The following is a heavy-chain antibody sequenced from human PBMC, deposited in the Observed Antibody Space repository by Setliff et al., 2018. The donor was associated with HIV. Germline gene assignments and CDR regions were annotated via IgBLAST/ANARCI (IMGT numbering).Heavy chain of an antibody. D-gene: IGHD3-10*01. J-gene: IGHJ4*02. V-gene: IGHV4-59*01. CDR3: AGVRAAEFLYYFDY. CDR2: IDNSGNT. CDR1: GVSISAYF. Sequence: PSETLSLTCAVSGVSISAYFWSWIRQSPEKGLEWIGYIDNSGNTNYSPSLKSRITISRDTSKNQFSLKLSSVTAADTAVYYCAGVRAAEFLYYFDYWGQGTLVTVSS.